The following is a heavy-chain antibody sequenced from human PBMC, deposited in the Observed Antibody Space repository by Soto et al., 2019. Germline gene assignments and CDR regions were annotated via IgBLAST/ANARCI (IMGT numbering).Heavy chain of an antibody. D-gene: IGHD1-1*01. CDR2: FYYTGST. CDR1: GASVSSGKYY. CDR3: ASRTVKTVYYFDY. Sequence: TSETLSLTCTVSGASVSSGKYYWSWIRQPPGKGLEYIGDFYYTGSTNYNPSLKSRVTISVDTSKNQFSLRLNSLNTADTAVYYCASRTVKTVYYFDYWGQGTLVTVSS. J-gene: IGHJ4*02. V-gene: IGHV4-61*01.